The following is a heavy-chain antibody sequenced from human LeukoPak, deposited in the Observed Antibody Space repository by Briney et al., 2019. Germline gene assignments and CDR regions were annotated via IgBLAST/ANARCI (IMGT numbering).Heavy chain of an antibody. J-gene: IGHJ4*02. CDR2: INPDGSGT. V-gene: IGHV3-74*01. Sequence: PGGSLRLSCAASGFTFSGYWMHWVRQGPGKGLVWVSRINPDGSGTSHADSVKGRFTISRDNAKNTLYLQMNSLRAEDTAVYYCTRDSGSGSYSGYWGLGTLVTVSS. D-gene: IGHD3-10*01. CDR3: TRDSGSGSYSGY. CDR1: GFTFSGYW.